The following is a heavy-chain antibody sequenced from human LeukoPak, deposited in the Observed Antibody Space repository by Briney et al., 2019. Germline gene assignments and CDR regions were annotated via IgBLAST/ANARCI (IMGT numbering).Heavy chain of an antibody. CDR1: GGSVSSGSYY. CDR2: TYYSGST. J-gene: IGHJ4*02. CDR3: ARVSYYDISIDY. Sequence: SETLSLTCSVSGGSVSSGSYYWSWIRQPPGKGLEWIGYTYYSGSTNYNPSLESRVTISIDTTKNQFSLKLSSVPAADTAVYYCARVSYYDISIDYWGRGALVTVSS. V-gene: IGHV4-61*01. D-gene: IGHD3-9*01.